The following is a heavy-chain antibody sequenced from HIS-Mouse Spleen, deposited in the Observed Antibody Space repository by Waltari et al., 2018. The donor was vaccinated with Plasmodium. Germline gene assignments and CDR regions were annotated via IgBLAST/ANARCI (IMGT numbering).Heavy chain of an antibody. CDR1: GFTVSHNY. CDR2: IYSGGST. Sequence: EVQLVESGGGWVQPGGSLRPCCAASGFTVSHNYMRWVRPAPGKGLEWVSVIYSGGSTYYADSVKGRFTISRDNSKNTLYLQMNSLRAEDTAVYYCARGSAGDAFDIWGQGTMVTVSS. CDR3: ARGSAGDAFDI. V-gene: IGHV3-66*01. D-gene: IGHD3-10*01. J-gene: IGHJ3*02.